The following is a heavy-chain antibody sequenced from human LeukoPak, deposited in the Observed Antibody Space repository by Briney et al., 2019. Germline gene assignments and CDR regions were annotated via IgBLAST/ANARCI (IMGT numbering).Heavy chain of an antibody. V-gene: IGHV1-18*01. CDR1: GYTFASYG. CDR2: ISAYNGHT. D-gene: IGHD3-22*01. CDR3: ARDGDSNYYYMDV. J-gene: IGHJ6*03. Sequence: ASVRVSCKTSGYTFASYGFSWVRQAPGQGLEWMGWISAYNGHTNYAQKFQGRVTMTTDTSTTAASMELRSLRSDDTAVYYCARDGDSNYYYMDVWGKGTTVTVSS.